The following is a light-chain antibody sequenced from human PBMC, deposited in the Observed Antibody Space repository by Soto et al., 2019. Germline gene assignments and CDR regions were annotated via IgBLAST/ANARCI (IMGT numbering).Light chain of an antibody. CDR2: GAS. CDR3: QQYNIWPTV. Sequence: DIVMTQSPATLSVSPGERVTLSCRASQSVSSNLAWYQQKPGLAPWLLIYGASTRATGIPARFSGSGSGTEFTLTISSLQSEDFAAYYCQQYNIWPTVFGQGTKLELK. V-gene: IGKV3-15*01. CDR1: QSVSSN. J-gene: IGKJ2*01.